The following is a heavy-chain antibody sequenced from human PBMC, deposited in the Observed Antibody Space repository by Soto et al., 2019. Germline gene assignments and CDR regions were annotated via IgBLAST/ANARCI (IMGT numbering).Heavy chain of an antibody. D-gene: IGHD2-15*01. Sequence: QVQLVQSGAEVKKPGSSVKVSCKASGYTFTSYAMHWVRQAPGQRLEWMGWINAGNGNTKYSQKFQGRVTITRDTSASTAYMELSSLRSEDTAVYYCARDYCSGGSCYSGFDYWGQGTLVTVSS. CDR1: GYTFTSYA. J-gene: IGHJ4*02. V-gene: IGHV1-3*01. CDR3: ARDYCSGGSCYSGFDY. CDR2: INAGNGNT.